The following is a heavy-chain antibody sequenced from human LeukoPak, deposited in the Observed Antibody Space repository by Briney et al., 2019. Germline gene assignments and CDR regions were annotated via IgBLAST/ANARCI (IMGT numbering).Heavy chain of an antibody. Sequence: SETLSLTCTVSGYSISSGYYWGWIRQPPGKGLEWIGSIYHSGSTFDNPSLKSRVTISVDTSKNQFSLKLSSVTAADTAVYYCARSSSSWYRVYFDYWGQGTLVTVSS. CDR3: ARSSSSWYRVYFDY. V-gene: IGHV4-38-2*02. CDR2: IYHSGST. D-gene: IGHD6-13*01. J-gene: IGHJ4*02. CDR1: GYSISSGYY.